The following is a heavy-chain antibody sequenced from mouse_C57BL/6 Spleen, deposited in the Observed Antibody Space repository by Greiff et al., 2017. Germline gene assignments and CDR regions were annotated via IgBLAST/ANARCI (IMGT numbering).Heavy chain of an antibody. CDR2: IDPSDSYT. Sequence: QVQLQQPGAELVKPGASVKLSCKASGYTFTSYWMQWVKQRPGQGLEWIGEIDPSDSYTNYNQKFKGKATLTVDTSSSTAYMQLSSLTSEDSAVYYCARAWRIYGTTVGYFDDWGQGTTLTVSS. D-gene: IGHD1-1*01. CDR3: ARAWRIYGTTVGYFDD. J-gene: IGHJ2*01. CDR1: GYTFTSYW. V-gene: IGHV1-50*01.